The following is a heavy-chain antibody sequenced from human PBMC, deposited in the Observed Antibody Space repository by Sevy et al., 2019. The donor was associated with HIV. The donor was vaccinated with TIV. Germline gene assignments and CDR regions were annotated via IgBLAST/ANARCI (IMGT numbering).Heavy chain of an antibody. CDR3: ARETVVPAAIYYYYGMDV. CDR1: GYTFTSYG. J-gene: IGHJ6*02. V-gene: IGHV1-18*01. D-gene: IGHD2-2*01. CDR2: ISAYNGNT. Sequence: ASVKVSCKASGYTFTSYGISWVRQAPGQGLEWMGWISAYNGNTNYAQKLQGRVTMTTDTSTSTACMELRGLRSDDTAVYYCARETVVPAAIYYYYGMDVWGQGTTVTVSS.